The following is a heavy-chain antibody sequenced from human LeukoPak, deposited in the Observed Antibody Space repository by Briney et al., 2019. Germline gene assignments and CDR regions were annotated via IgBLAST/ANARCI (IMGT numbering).Heavy chain of an antibody. V-gene: IGHV3-30*04. D-gene: IGHD2-15*01. J-gene: IGHJ5*02. CDR3: ARGVGSVVVVAATNNWFDP. Sequence: PGGSLRLSCAASEFTFSSYAMHWVRQAPGKGLEWVAVISYDGSNKYYADSVKGRFTISRDNSKNTLYLQMNSLRPEDTAVYYCARGVGSVVVVAATNNWFDPWGQGTLVTVSS. CDR2: ISYDGSNK. CDR1: EFTFSSYA.